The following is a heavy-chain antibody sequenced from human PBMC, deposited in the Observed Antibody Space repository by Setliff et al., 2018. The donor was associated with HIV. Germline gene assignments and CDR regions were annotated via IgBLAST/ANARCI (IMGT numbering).Heavy chain of an antibody. CDR3: ARHRDPPGTSWIFYYYYMDL. V-gene: IGHV4-61*02. D-gene: IGHD6-13*01. CDR2: MYTTGST. Sequence: KPSETLSLTCTVSGGSISSGYYYWSWIRQPAGKGLEWIGRMYTTGSTNYNSSLKSRVTISGDTSKNHFSLRLTSVTAADTGVYYCARHRDPPGTSWIFYYYYMDLWGGGTTVTVSS. J-gene: IGHJ6*03. CDR1: GGSISSGYYY.